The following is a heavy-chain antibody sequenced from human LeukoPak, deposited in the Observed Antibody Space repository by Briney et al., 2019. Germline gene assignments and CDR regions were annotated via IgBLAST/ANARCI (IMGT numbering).Heavy chain of an antibody. CDR2: ITSRGGRT. CDR3: ARDYPTFGVVSIFVY. Sequence: PGESLSLSRARSGFTFSSHSMSWVRQPPGQCLESVSAITSRGGRTYYADSVTGRFTISRDNSKTTLYLQMNCLRPEDTAVYYCARDYPTFGVVSIFVYWGQGTLVSVSS. D-gene: IGHD3-3*01. CDR1: GFTFSSHS. V-gene: IGHV3-23*01. J-gene: IGHJ4*02.